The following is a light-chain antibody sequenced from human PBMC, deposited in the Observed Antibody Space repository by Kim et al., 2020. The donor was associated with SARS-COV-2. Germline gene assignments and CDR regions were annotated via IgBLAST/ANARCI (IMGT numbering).Light chain of an antibody. Sequence: GQSVTISCSGTSSDIGRYKFDSWYQQHPGKTPELIIHDVSGRPSGVPDRFSGSKSDNTASLTISGLQPEDEADYYCCSYAGNYIWVFGGGTQLTVL. J-gene: IGLJ3*02. CDR1: SSDIGRYKF. CDR2: DVS. CDR3: CSYAGNYIWV. V-gene: IGLV2-11*03.